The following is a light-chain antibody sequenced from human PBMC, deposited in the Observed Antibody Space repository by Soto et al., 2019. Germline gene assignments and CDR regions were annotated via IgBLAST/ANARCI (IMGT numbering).Light chain of an antibody. Sequence: EIVLTQYPATLSVSPGERATLSCRASQSVNINLAWYQQKPGQAPRLLIYGTSTRATGVPARFSGSGSGTEFTLTISNLQSEDFAVYFCHHYTDSNPLSFG. CDR3: HHYTDSNPLS. J-gene: IGKJ5*01. V-gene: IGKV3-15*01. CDR1: QSVNIN. CDR2: GTS.